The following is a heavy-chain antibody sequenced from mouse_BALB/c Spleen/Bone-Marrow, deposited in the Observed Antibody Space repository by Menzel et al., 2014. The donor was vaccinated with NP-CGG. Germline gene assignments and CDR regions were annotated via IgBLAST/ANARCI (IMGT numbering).Heavy chain of an antibody. V-gene: IGHV1-61*01. Sequence: VQLQQSGAELVRPGASVKLSCKASGYSFTSYWMNWVKQRPGQGLGWIGMIHPSDTETRLNQRFKDKATLTVDKSSSTAYMQLSSPTSEDFAVYYCARLEGNYGSTFAYWGQGTLVTVSA. J-gene: IGHJ3*01. CDR1: GYSFTSYW. CDR2: IHPSDTET. D-gene: IGHD1-1*01. CDR3: ARLEGNYGSTFAY.